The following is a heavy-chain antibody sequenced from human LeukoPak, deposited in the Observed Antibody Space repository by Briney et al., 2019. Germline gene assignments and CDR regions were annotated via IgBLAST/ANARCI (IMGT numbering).Heavy chain of an antibody. CDR3: APPPLKSYGGELGY. D-gene: IGHD1-26*01. J-gene: IGHJ4*02. Sequence: GGSLRLSCAASGFTFSSYAMHWVRQAPGKGLEWVAVISYDGSNKYYADSVKGRFTIPRDNSKNTLYLQMNSLRAEDTAVYYYAPPPLKSYGGELGYWGQGTLVTVSS. V-gene: IGHV3-30-3*01. CDR1: GFTFSSYA. CDR2: ISYDGSNK.